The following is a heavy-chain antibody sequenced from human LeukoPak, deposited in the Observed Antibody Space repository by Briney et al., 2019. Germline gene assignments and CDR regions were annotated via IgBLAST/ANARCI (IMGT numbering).Heavy chain of an antibody. CDR1: GYTFTGYY. Sequence: GASVKVSCKASGYTFTGYYMHWVRQAPGQGLEWMGGIIPIFGTANYAQKFQGRVTITTDESTSTAYMELSSLRSEDTAVYYCASLAPDYYDSSGYSYYFDYWGQGTLVTVSS. V-gene: IGHV1-69*05. CDR2: IIPIFGTA. D-gene: IGHD3-22*01. CDR3: ASLAPDYYDSSGYSYYFDY. J-gene: IGHJ4*02.